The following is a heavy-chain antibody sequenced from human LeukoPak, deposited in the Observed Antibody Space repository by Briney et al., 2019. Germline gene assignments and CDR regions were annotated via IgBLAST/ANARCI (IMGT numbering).Heavy chain of an antibody. V-gene: IGHV4-59*01. CDR2: IYYSGST. Sequence: SETLSLTCTVSGGSIRSYYWSWIRQPPGKGLEWIGYIYYSGSTNYNPPLKSRVTISVDTSKNQVSLKLSSVTAADTAVYYCARDKVPGYSWGQGTLVTVSS. D-gene: IGHD3-16*02. J-gene: IGHJ4*02. CDR1: GGSIRSYY. CDR3: ARDKVPGYS.